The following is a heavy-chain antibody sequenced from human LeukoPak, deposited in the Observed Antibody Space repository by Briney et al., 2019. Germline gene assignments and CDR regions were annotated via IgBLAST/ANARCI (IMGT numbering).Heavy chain of an antibody. J-gene: IGHJ4*02. V-gene: IGHV3-7*01. Sequence: GGSLRLSCSASGFTFSSRWMNWVRQAPGRGLEWVAIINIDGSEKHYVDSVKGRFTISRDNAKNSLHLQMDSLRAEDTAVYYCARSDRGPEYWGQGTLVIVSS. CDR3: ARSDRGPEY. CDR2: INIDGSEK. CDR1: GFTFSSRW. D-gene: IGHD6-25*01.